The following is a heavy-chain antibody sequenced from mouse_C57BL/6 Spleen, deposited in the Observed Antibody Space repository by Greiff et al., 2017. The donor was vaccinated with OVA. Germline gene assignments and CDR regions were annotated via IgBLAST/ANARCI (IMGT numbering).Heavy chain of an antibody. CDR2: IHPNSGST. V-gene: IGHV1-64*01. Sequence: QVQLQQPGAELVKPGASVKLSCKASGYTFTSYWMHWVKQRPGQGLEWIGMIHPNSGSTNYNEKFKGKATLTVDKSSSTAYMQLSSLTSEDSAVYYCAGANLGYYAMDYWGQGTSVTVSS. J-gene: IGHJ4*01. CDR1: GYTFTSYW. D-gene: IGHD4-1*01. CDR3: AGANLGYYAMDY.